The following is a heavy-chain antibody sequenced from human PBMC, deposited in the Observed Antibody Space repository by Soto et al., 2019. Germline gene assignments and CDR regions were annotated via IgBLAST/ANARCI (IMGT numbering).Heavy chain of an antibody. D-gene: IGHD3-3*01. CDR3: ARAGRYPTIFGVVRQVSPRFDP. CDR2: IYHSGST. Sequence: SETPSLTCAVSGYSISSAYYWGWIRQPPGKGLEWSGSIYHSGSTYYNPSLKSRVTISIDTSKNQFSLKLSSVTAADTAVYYCARAGRYPTIFGVVRQVSPRFDPWGQGTLVTVSS. CDR1: GYSISSAYY. J-gene: IGHJ5*02. V-gene: IGHV4-38-2*01.